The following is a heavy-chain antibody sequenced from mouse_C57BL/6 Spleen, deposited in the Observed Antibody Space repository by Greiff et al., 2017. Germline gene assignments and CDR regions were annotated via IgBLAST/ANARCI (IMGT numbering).Heavy chain of an antibody. CDR3: ARRDYYGSSQGFAY. CDR1: GYTFTSYW. Sequence: VQLQQPGAELVKPGASVKLSCKASGYTFTSYWMQWVKQRPGQGLEWIGEIDPSDSYTNYNQKFKGKATLTVDTSSSTAYMQLSSLTSEDSAVYYCARRDYYGSSQGFAYWGQGTLVTVSA. V-gene: IGHV1-50*01. CDR2: IDPSDSYT. D-gene: IGHD1-1*01. J-gene: IGHJ3*01.